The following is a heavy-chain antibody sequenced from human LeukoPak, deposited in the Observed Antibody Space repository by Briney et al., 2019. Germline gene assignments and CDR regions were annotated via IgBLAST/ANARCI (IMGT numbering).Heavy chain of an antibody. CDR1: GGSSSNYY. V-gene: IGHV4-34*01. CDR3: ATRDY. Sequence: SETLSLTCVLYGGSSSNYYWSWIRQPRGQGLEWIGEINHRGGTNYNPTLQSRVTIAADTSQHTFSLTLTSVTAANTAVYYFATRDYWGQGTLVTVSS. CDR2: INHRGGT. J-gene: IGHJ4*02.